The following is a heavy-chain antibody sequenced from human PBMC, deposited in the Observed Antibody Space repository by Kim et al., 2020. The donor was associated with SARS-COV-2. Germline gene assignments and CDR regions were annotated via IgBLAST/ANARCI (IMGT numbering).Heavy chain of an antibody. J-gene: IGHJ3*02. Sequence: GGSLRLSCAASGFTFSSYSMNWVRQAPGKGLEWVSYITSSSSPIYYADSVKGRFTISRDNAKNSLYLQMNGLRDEDTAVYYCARRYCSSTSCRGDAFDMWGQGTMVTVSS. CDR1: GFTFSSYS. CDR2: ITSSSSPI. V-gene: IGHV3-48*02. CDR3: ARRYCSSTSCRGDAFDM. D-gene: IGHD2-2*01.